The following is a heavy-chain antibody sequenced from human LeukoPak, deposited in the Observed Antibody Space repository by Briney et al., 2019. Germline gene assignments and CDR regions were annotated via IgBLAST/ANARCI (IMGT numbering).Heavy chain of an antibody. Sequence: PGGSLTLSCAASGFTVSSNYMSWVRQAPGKGLVWVSVIYSGGSTYYADSVKGPFTISRDNSKNTLYLQMISLRAEDTAVYYCARNGSGNQIDYWGQGTLVTVSS. CDR3: ARNGSGNQIDY. D-gene: IGHD3-10*01. J-gene: IGHJ4*02. CDR1: GFTVSSNY. V-gene: IGHV3-66*02. CDR2: IYSGGST.